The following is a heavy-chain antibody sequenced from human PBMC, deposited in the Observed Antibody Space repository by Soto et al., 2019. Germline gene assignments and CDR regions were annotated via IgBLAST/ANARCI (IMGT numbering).Heavy chain of an antibody. CDR1: GGSISSSNW. V-gene: IGHV4-4*02. CDR3: ARDRTGTTGYYYGMDV. Sequence: SETLSLTCAVSGGSISSSNWWSWVRQPPGKGLEWIGEIYHNGSTNYNPSLKSRVTISVDKSKNQFSLKLSSVTAADTAVYYCARDRTGTTGYYYGMDVWGQGTTVTVSS. CDR2: IYHNGST. J-gene: IGHJ6*02. D-gene: IGHD1-7*01.